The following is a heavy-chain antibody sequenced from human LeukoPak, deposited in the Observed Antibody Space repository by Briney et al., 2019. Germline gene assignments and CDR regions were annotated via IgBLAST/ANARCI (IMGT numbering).Heavy chain of an antibody. Sequence: GGSLRLSCAASGFTFSSYSMNWVRQAPGKGLEWVSSIGSSSSYIYYADSVKGRFTISRDNAKNSLYLQMNSLRAEDTAVYYCARSRSQDWFDPWGQGTLVTVSS. CDR1: GFTFSSYS. J-gene: IGHJ5*02. V-gene: IGHV3-21*01. CDR2: IGSSSSYI. CDR3: ARSRSQDWFDP.